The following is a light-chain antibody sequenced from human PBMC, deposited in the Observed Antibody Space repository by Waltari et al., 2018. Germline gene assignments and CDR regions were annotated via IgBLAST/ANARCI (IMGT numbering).Light chain of an antibody. CDR2: SAS. CDR3: QQGYGSPRT. Sequence: IEMTQFPSSLSASVGDNVTITCRASQSISDLLHWYHHKPGQAPRLLISSASTLQRGVPYRFTGSGSGTYFSLNITSLKSDDVGVFFCQQGYGSPRTFGQGTRVEVK. V-gene: IGKV1-39*01. J-gene: IGKJ1*01. CDR1: QSISDL.